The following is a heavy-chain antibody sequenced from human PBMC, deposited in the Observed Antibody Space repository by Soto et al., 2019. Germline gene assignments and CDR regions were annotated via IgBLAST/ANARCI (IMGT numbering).Heavy chain of an antibody. CDR1: GGTFSSYT. V-gene: IGHV1-69*02. CDR3: ARVGYFDWLVAWP. CDR2: IIPILGIA. Sequence: GASVKVSCKASGGTFSSYTISWVRQAPGQGLEWMGRIIPILGIANYAQKLQGRVNMTTDTSTSTAYMELRSLRSDDTAVYYCARVGYFDWLVAWPWGQGTLVTVSS. J-gene: IGHJ5*02. D-gene: IGHD3-9*01.